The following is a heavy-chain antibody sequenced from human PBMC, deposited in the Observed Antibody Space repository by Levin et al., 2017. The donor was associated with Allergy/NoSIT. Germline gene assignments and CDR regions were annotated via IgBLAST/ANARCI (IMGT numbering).Heavy chain of an antibody. CDR1: GFTFSSYS. V-gene: IGHV3-21*01. D-gene: IGHD3-22*01. CDR2: ISSSSSYI. CDR3: ARGTYYYEQIGGLDY. Sequence: NPGESLKISCAASGFTFSSYSMNWVRQAPGKGLEWVSSISSSSSYIYYADSVKGRFTISRDNAKNSLYLQMNSLRAEDTAVYYCARGTYYYEQIGGLDYWGQGTLVTVSS. J-gene: IGHJ4*02.